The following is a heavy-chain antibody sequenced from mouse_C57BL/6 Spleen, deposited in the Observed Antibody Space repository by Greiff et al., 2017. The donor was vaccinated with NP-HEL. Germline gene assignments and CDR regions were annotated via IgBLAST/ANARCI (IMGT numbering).Heavy chain of an antibody. J-gene: IGHJ1*03. CDR1: GYTFTSYW. V-gene: IGHV1-55*01. Sequence: VQLHQPGAELVKPGASVKMSCKASGYTFTSYWITWVKQRPGQGLEWIGDIYPGSGSTNYNEKFKSKATLTVDTSSSTAYMQLSSLTSEDSAVYYCAREDYYGSRGYFDVWGTGTTVTVSS. D-gene: IGHD1-1*01. CDR3: AREDYYGSRGYFDV. CDR2: IYPGSGST.